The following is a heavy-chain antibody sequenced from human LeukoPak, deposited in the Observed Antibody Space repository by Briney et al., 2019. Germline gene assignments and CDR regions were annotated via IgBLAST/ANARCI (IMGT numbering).Heavy chain of an antibody. J-gene: IGHJ4*02. CDR1: GFTFDDYA. V-gene: IGHV3-9*01. CDR2: ISWNSGSI. CDR3: AKGXEDIVAXXXDY. D-gene: IGHD5-12*01. Sequence: TGGSLRLSCAASGFTFDDYAMHWVRQAPGKGLEWVSGISWNSGSIGYADSMKGRFTISRDNAKNSLYLQMNSLRAEDTALYYCAKGXEDIVAXXXDYWGQXXLVT.